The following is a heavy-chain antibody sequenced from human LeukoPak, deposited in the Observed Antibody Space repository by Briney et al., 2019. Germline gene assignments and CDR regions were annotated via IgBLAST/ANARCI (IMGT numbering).Heavy chain of an antibody. CDR1: GYTFTSYD. Sequence: ASVKVSCKASGYTFTSYDINWVRQATGQGLEWMGWMHPNSGNTGYAQKFQGRVTITRNTSISTAYMELSSLRSEDTAIYYCARMYYYDSSGSHINWFDPWGQGTLVTVSS. V-gene: IGHV1-8*03. CDR2: MHPNSGNT. J-gene: IGHJ5*02. CDR3: ARMYYYDSSGSHINWFDP. D-gene: IGHD3-22*01.